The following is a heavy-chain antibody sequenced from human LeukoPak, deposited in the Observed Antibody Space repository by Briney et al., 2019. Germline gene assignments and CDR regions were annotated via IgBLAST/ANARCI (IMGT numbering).Heavy chain of an antibody. Sequence: GGSLRLSCAASGFTFSGISNYGMSWVRQAPGKGLEWVSAIIDRGGRTYYADSVKGRFSISRDKSKNTVHLQMNSLRAEDTAVYYCAKDGSGWYHDYWGQGTLVTVSS. CDR2: IIDRGGRT. V-gene: IGHV3-23*01. D-gene: IGHD6-19*01. J-gene: IGHJ4*02. CDR1: GFTFSGISNYG. CDR3: AKDGSGWYHDY.